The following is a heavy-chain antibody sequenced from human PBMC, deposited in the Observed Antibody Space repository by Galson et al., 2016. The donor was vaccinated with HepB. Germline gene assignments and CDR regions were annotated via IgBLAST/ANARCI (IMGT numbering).Heavy chain of an antibody. CDR3: TTYYGNIFTDYRCFDP. D-gene: IGHD3-9*01. V-gene: IGHV3-15*01. J-gene: IGHJ5*02. CDR1: GFTFSDAW. Sequence: SLSFAASGFTFSDAWMNWVRQAPGKGMVWVGRIKMKTDGGTTDYAAPVEGRFTISRDASKTTLYLQMNNLKNEDTAVYYCTTYYGNIFTDYRCFDPWGQGTLFTVS. CDR2: IKMKTDGGTT.